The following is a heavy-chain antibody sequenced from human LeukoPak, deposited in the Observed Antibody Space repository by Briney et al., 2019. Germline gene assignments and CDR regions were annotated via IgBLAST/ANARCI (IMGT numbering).Heavy chain of an antibody. Sequence: SETLSLTCTVYGGSISSGGYYWSWLRPHPGQGLDGIGYTYDSRSPYYNPSLKSLVTISVDTSKSQFSRELSCVTAADTAVYYCARAMIVVVINAFDIWGQGTMVTVSS. D-gene: IGHD3-22*01. CDR3: ARAMIVVVINAFDI. CDR2: TYDSRSP. V-gene: IGHV4-31*01. J-gene: IGHJ3*02. CDR1: GGSISSGGYY.